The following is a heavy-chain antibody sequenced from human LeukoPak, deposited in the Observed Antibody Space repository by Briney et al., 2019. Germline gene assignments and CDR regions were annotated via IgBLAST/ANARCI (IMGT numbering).Heavy chain of an antibody. Sequence: SETLSLTCTVSGGSISSNSYYWGWIRQPPGKGLAWIGSIYYSGSTYYNPSLRSRVTISLDTSKNQFSLKLSSVTAADTAVYYCARHGAGSRVLIDYWGQGILVTVSS. CDR3: ARHGAGSRVLIDY. J-gene: IGHJ4*02. CDR2: IYYSGST. D-gene: IGHD2-2*01. V-gene: IGHV4-39*01. CDR1: GGSISSNSYY.